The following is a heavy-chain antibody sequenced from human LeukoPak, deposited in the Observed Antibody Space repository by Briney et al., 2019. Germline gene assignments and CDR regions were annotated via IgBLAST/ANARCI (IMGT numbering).Heavy chain of an antibody. CDR3: AREGIAVARRGFDY. D-gene: IGHD6-19*01. CDR1: GGSFSGYY. CDR2: INHSGST. V-gene: IGHV4-34*01. Sequence: SETLSLTCAVYGGSFSGYYWSWIRQPPGKGLEWIGEINHSGSTYYNPSLKSRVTISVDTSKNQFSLKLSSVTAADTAVYYCAREGIAVARRGFDYWGQGTLVTVSS. J-gene: IGHJ4*02.